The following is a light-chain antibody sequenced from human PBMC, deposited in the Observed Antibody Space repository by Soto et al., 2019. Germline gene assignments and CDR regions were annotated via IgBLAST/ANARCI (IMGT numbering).Light chain of an antibody. V-gene: IGLV2-11*01. CDR2: DVS. CDR3: CSYAGSYTLV. CDR1: SSDVGAYNF. J-gene: IGLJ3*02. Sequence: QSVLTQPRSVSGSPGQSVTISCTGTSSDVGAYNFVSWYQQHPGRVPKLMIYDVSRRPSGVPDRFSGSKSGNTASLTISGLHADDEADYYCCSYAGSYTLVFGGGTKLTVL.